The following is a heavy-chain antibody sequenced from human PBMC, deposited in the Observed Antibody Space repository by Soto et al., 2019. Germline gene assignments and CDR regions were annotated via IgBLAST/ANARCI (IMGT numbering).Heavy chain of an antibody. Sequence: VQLQGSGPGLLKPSQTLSLTCTVSGASVNTGDHYWSFIRQPLGKGLEWLGYIFYSGDTYYNPSLKSRATISLNTSRNQFSLTLTSVTDADTAVYYCVGTGTTDDFWGQGTLVTVSS. J-gene: IGHJ1*01. CDR3: VGTGTTDDF. V-gene: IGHV4-30-4*01. CDR1: GASVNTGDHY. CDR2: IFYSGDT. D-gene: IGHD1-7*01.